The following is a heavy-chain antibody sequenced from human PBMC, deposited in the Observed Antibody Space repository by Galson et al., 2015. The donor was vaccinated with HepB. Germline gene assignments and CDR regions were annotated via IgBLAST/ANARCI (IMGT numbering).Heavy chain of an antibody. CDR1: GFTFSSYW. Sequence: SLRLSCAASGFTFSSYWMHWVRQAPGKGLVWVSRINSDGSSTSYADSVKGRFTISRDNAKNTLYLQMNSLRAEDTAVYYCARGNYDYIWGSYRYAFDIWGQGTMVTVSS. CDR2: INSDGSST. CDR3: ARGNYDYIWGSYRYAFDI. V-gene: IGHV3-74*01. D-gene: IGHD3-16*02. J-gene: IGHJ3*02.